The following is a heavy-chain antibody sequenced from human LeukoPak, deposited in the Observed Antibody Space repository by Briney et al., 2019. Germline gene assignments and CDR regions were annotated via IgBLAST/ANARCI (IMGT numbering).Heavy chain of an antibody. J-gene: IGHJ4*02. Sequence: GGSLRLSCAASGFTFSSYSMNWVRQAPGKGLEWVSYISSSSTIYYADSVKGRFTISRDNAKNSLYLQMNSLRAEDTAVYYCARESSSGYIDYWGQGTLVTVSS. CDR2: ISSSSTI. V-gene: IGHV3-48*01. D-gene: IGHD6-13*01. CDR3: ARESSSGYIDY. CDR1: GFTFSSYS.